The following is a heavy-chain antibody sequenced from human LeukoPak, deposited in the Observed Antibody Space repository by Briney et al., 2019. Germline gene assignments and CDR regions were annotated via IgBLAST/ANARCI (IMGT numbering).Heavy chain of an antibody. J-gene: IGHJ4*02. CDR1: GFTFSSYA. V-gene: IGHV3-30-3*01. D-gene: IGHD3-9*01. CDR2: ISYDGSNK. CDR3: ARDLLREGYDILTGPPY. Sequence: GGSLRLSCAASGFTFSSYAMHWVRQAPGKGLEWVAVISYDGSNKYYADSVKGRFTISRDNSKNTLYLQMNSLRAEDTAVYYCARDLLREGYDILTGPPYWGQGTLVTVSS.